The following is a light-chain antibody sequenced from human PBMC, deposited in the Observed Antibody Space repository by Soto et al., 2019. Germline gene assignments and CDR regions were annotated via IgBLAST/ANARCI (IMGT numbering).Light chain of an antibody. CDR2: GAS. CDR1: QAIFNY. J-gene: IGKJ2*01. V-gene: IGKV1-9*01. Sequence: DIQLTQSPIFLSASVGDRVTISCRARQAIFNYLAWYQQKPGKAPNLLIFGASTLQSGVPSRLSGSGSGTEINLTISSLQHEDFATYYCQQLNSHPRTFGQGTKLEIK. CDR3: QQLNSHPRT.